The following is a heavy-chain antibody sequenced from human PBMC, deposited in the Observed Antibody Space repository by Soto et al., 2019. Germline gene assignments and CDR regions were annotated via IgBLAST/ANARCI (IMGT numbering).Heavy chain of an antibody. CDR2: IGTLFDA. Sequence: RRLSCVVSGFTFEDYDIHWVRQGRGNSLEWAAGIGTLFDADYSESVKGRFAIFRDNGRNLLTLQMRSLQTGDTGLYFCARGRSKEFRSAVPPAFDPRGRGTLVTVSS. J-gene: IGHJ5*02. CDR1: GFTFEDYD. D-gene: IGHD6-19*01. V-gene: IGHV3-13*01. CDR3: ARGRSKEFRSAVPPAFDP.